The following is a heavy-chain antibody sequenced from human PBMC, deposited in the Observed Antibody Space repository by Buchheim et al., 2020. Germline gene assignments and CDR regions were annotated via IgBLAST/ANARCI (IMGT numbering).Heavy chain of an antibody. Sequence: QVQLVQSGAEVKKPGASVRVSCEASGYTFTGYYMHWVRQAPGQGLEWMGWINPNSGGTNYAQKFQGWVTMTRDTSISTAYMELRRLRSDDTAVYYCARDSVAGVFYYGMDVWGQGTT. D-gene: IGHD6-19*01. J-gene: IGHJ6*02. V-gene: IGHV1-2*04. CDR3: ARDSVAGVFYYGMDV. CDR2: INPNSGGT. CDR1: GYTFTGYY.